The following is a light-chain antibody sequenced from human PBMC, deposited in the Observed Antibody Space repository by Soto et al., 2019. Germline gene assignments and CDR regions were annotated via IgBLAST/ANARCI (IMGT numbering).Light chain of an antibody. CDR2: DSS. V-gene: IGKV3-11*01. CDR1: QSVATY. J-gene: IGKJ1*01. CDR3: QRRSNWPVT. Sequence: EIVLTQSPATLSLSPGERATLSCRASQSVATYLAWYQQKPGQAPGLLIYDSSSRATGVPARFSRSGSGTDLTLTIGSLEADDFAVYYCQRRSNWPVTFGQGNRV.